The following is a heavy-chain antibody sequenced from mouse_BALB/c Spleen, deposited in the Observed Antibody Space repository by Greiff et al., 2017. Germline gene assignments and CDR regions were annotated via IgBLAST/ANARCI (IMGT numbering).Heavy chain of an antibody. V-gene: IGHV5-9-4*01. Sequence: EVHLVESGGGLVKPGGSLKLSCAASGFTFSSYAMSWVRQSPEKRLEWVAEISSGGSYTYYPDTVTGRFTISRDNAKNTLYLEMSSLRSEDTAMYYCASYYGYTAWFAYWGQGTLVTVSA. CDR2: ISSGGSYT. J-gene: IGHJ3*01. CDR3: ASYYGYTAWFAY. CDR1: GFTFSSYA. D-gene: IGHD1-2*01.